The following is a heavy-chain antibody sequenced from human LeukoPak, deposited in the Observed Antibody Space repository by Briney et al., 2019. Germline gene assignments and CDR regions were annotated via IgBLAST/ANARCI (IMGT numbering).Heavy chain of an antibody. J-gene: IGHJ4*02. Sequence: GRSLRLSCAASGFTFSSYGMHWVRQAPGKGLEWVAVISYDGSNKYYADSVKGRFTISRDNSKNTLYLQMNSLRAEDTAVYYCAKDSSPVAAATEYFDYWGQGTLVTVSS. CDR3: AKDSSPVAAATEYFDY. CDR1: GFTFSSYG. V-gene: IGHV3-30*18. D-gene: IGHD2-15*01. CDR2: ISYDGSNK.